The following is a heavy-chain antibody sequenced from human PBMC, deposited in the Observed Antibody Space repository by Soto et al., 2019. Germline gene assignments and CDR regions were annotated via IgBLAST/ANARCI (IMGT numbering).Heavy chain of an antibody. J-gene: IGHJ3*01. CDR2: IIPIFGTA. V-gene: IGHV1-69*13. D-gene: IGHD3-22*01. Sequence: APVKLSCKASGGTFSSYAISWVRQAPGQGHEWMGGIIPIFGTANCAQKFQGRVTITADESTSTAYMELSSLRSEDTAVYYCARGVSSGYKLLASHQIAFAFWRQGTM. CDR1: GGTFSSYA. CDR3: ARGVSSGYKLLASHQIAFAF.